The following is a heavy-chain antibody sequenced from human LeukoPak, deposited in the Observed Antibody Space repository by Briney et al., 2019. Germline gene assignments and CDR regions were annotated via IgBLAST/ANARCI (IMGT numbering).Heavy chain of an antibody. CDR2: IYYSGST. V-gene: IGHV4-39*07. Sequence: SETLSLTCTVSGGSISSSSYYWGWIRQPPGKGLEWIGSIYYSGSTHYNASLKSRVTISIDTSENQFSLKLTSVTAADTAVYYCARAGAWQIDPWGQGTLVTVSS. D-gene: IGHD3-10*01. CDR1: GGSISSSSYY. CDR3: ARAGAWQIDP. J-gene: IGHJ5*02.